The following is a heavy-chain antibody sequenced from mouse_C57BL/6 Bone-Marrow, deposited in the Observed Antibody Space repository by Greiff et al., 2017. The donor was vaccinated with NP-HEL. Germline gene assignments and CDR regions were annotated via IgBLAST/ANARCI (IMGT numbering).Heavy chain of an antibody. CDR1: GYTFTDYE. V-gene: IGHV1-15*01. D-gene: IGHD2-2*01. J-gene: IGHJ3*01. Sequence: QVQLQQSGAELVRPGASVTLSCKASGYTFTDYEMHWVKQTPVHGLEWIGAIDPETGGTAYNQKFKGKAILTADKSSSTAYMELRGLTSEDSAVYCCTGGLREFAYWGQGTLVTVAA. CDR3: TGGLREFAY. CDR2: IDPETGGT.